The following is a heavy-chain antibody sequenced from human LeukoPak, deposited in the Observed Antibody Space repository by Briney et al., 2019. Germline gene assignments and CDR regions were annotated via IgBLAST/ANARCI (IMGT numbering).Heavy chain of an antibody. J-gene: IGHJ6*03. CDR2: INHSGSS. D-gene: IGHD3-9*01. V-gene: IGHV4-34*01. Sequence: PSETLSLTCAVCGGSFSGYYWSWIRQPPGKGLEWTGEINHSGSSNYNLSLTSRVTISVDTSKNEFYLKLSSVTAADTAVYYCARLSITIFYTHDMDVWGKGTTVTVAS. CDR3: ARLSITIFYTHDMDV. CDR1: GGSFSGYY.